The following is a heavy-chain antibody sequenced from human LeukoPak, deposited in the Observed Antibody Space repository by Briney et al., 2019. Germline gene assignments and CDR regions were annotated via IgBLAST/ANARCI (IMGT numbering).Heavy chain of an antibody. CDR1: GGSISSGDYY. D-gene: IGHD2-15*01. V-gene: IGHV4-39*01. CDR3: ARLYCGGGSCYSGKGNLDY. CDR2: IYYSGST. Sequence: PSQTLSLTCTVSGGSISSGDYYWSWIRRPPGKGLEWIGSIYYSGSTYYNPSLKSRVTISVDTSKNQFSLKLSSVTAADTAVYYCARLYCGGGSCYSGKGNLDYWGQGTLVTVSS. J-gene: IGHJ4*02.